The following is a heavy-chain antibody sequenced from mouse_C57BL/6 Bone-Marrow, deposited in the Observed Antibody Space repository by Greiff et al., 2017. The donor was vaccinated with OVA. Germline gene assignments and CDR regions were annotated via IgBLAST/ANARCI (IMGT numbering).Heavy chain of an antibody. Sequence: SGAELARPGASVKLSCKASGYTFTSYGISWVKQRTGQGLEWIGEIYPRSGNTYYNEKFKGKATLTADKSSSTAYMELRSLTSEDSAVYFCAREPIYYGHFDVWGTGTTVTVSS. V-gene: IGHV1-81*01. CDR1: GYTFTSYG. CDR3: AREPIYYGHFDV. J-gene: IGHJ1*03. CDR2: IYPRSGNT. D-gene: IGHD2-1*01.